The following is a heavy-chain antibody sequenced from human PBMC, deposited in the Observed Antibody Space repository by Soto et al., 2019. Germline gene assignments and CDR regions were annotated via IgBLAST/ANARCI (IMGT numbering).Heavy chain of an antibody. V-gene: IGHV4-39*01. J-gene: IGHJ4*02. CDR3: ATSVSARSYPYFDY. CDR1: GGSISSSSYY. D-gene: IGHD2-8*01. CDR2: IYYSGRI. Sequence: PSETLSLTCTVAGGSISSSSYYWGWIRQPPGKGLERIGSIYYSGRIYYNPSLKSRVTISVDTFKNQFSLKLSSVTAVDTVVYYCATSVSARSYPYFDYWGQGTLVTVSS.